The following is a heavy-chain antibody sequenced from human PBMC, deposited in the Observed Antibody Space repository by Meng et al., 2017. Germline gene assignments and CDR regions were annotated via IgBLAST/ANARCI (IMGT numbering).Heavy chain of an antibody. CDR2: IFHSGST. CDR1: GGSIGSISW. Sequence: APDLVRPAGTRPLTCPVSGGSIGSISWWRWVRQPPGKGLEWIGEIFHSGSTNYNPSLKSRVTISVDKSKNQFSLKLSSVTAADTAVYYCARAGVGYYDSSGPYSYWGQGTLVTVSS. CDR3: ARAGVGYYDSSGPYSY. J-gene: IGHJ4*02. V-gene: IGHV4-4*02. D-gene: IGHD3-22*01.